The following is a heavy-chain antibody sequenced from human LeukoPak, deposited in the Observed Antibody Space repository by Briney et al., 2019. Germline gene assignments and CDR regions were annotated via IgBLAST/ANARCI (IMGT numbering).Heavy chain of an antibody. D-gene: IGHD3-16*01. Sequence: SETLSLTCTVSGGSISSYYWNWIRQPPGKGLEWIGYIYYSGSTNYNPSLKSRDTISVDTSKNQFSLNLTSVTAADTAVYYCARFTPQGYGWGGYNRFDPWGQGTLVTVSS. J-gene: IGHJ5*02. CDR2: IYYSGST. CDR3: ARFTPQGYGWGGYNRFDP. CDR1: GGSISSYY. V-gene: IGHV4-59*01.